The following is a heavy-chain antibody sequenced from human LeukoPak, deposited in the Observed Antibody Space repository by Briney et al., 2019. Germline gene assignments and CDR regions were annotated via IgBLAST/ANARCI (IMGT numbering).Heavy chain of an antibody. CDR1: GYTFTAYY. CDR2: INPNSGGT. V-gene: IGHV1-2*02. CDR3: ARVQNPGIAVAGKEY. D-gene: IGHD6-19*01. Sequence: ASVKVSCKASGYTFTAYYIHWVRQAPGQGLEWMGWINPNSGGTNYAQKFQGRVTMTRDTSISTAYMELSRLRSDDTAVYYCARVQNPGIAVAGKEYWGQGTLVTVSS. J-gene: IGHJ4*02.